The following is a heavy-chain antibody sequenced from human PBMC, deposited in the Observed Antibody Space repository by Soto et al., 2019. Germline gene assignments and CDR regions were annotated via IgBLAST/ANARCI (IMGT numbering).Heavy chain of an antibody. D-gene: IGHD6-13*01. CDR3: AKESGGRAAAGLNEYYYYYYMDV. V-gene: IGHV3-23*01. CDR1: GFTFSSYA. Sequence: EVQLLESGGGLVQPGGSLRLSCTASGFTFSSYAMSWVRQAPGKGLEWVSAISGSGGSTYYADSVKGRFTISRDNSKNTLYLQMNSLRAEDTAVYYCAKESGGRAAAGLNEYYYYYYMDVWGKGTTVTVSS. CDR2: ISGSGGST. J-gene: IGHJ6*03.